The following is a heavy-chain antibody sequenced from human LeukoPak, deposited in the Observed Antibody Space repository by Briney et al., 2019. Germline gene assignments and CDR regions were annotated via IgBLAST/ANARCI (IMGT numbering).Heavy chain of an antibody. D-gene: IGHD1-1*01. Sequence: GGSLGLSCAASRFSFSAFAMSWVRQAPGKGLEWVSTIDGSGETTYYADPVKGRFTISRDNSKNTLYLQMNSLRAEDTATYYCVKDPNWYDGYWGQGTLVTVSS. J-gene: IGHJ4*02. V-gene: IGHV3-23*01. CDR1: RFSFSAFA. CDR2: IDGSGETT. CDR3: VKDPNWYDGY.